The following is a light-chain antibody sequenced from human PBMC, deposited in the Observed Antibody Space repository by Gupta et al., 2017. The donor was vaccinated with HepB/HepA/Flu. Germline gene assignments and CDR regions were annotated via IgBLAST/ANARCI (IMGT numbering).Light chain of an antibody. Sequence: DIQMIQSPSSVSASVGDRVTITCRASQDIRSRLAWYQQKPGKAPKLLIYSASTLQTGVPLRFSGSGSGSDFTLTISSLQPEDFATYFCQQVDNFPITFGGGTTVESK. CDR3: QQVDNFPIT. J-gene: IGKJ4*01. CDR2: SAS. CDR1: QDIRSR. V-gene: IGKV1-12*01.